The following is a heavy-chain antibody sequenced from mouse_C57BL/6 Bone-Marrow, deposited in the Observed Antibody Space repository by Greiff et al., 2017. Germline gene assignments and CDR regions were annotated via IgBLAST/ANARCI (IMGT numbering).Heavy chain of an antibody. CDR3: ARDPIQYYFDY. CDR2: ISDGGSYT. CDR1: GFTFSSYA. J-gene: IGHJ2*01. V-gene: IGHV5-4*01. Sequence: EVQVVESGGGLVKPGGSLKLSCAASGFTFSSYAMSWVRQTPEKRLEWVATISDGGSYTYYPDNVKGRFTISRDNARNNLYLQMSHLKSEDTAMYYCARDPIQYYFDYWGQGTTLTVSS.